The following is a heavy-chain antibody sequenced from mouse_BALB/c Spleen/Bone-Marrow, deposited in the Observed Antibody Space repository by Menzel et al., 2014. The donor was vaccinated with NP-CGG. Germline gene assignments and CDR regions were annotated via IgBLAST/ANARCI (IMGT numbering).Heavy chain of an antibody. CDR2: IDPSDSET. J-gene: IGHJ3*01. Sequence: QVQLQHSGAELVRPGTSVKLSCKASGYTFTTYWMNWVRQRPGQGLEWIGMIDPSDSETHYNQMFKDQATLTVDKSSSTAYMQLGGLTSEDSAVYYCARGYGNSVAWFAYWGQGTLVTVSA. D-gene: IGHD2-10*02. CDR1: GYTFTTYW. V-gene: IGHV1-61*01. CDR3: ARGYGNSVAWFAY.